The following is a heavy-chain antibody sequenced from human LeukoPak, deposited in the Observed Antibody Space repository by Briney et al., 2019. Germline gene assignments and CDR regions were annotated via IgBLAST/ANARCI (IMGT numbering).Heavy chain of an antibody. CDR1: GYTLTELS. CDR2: FDPEDGET. Sequence: GASVMVSCKVSGYTLTELSMHWVRQAPGKGLEWMGGFDPEDGETIYAQKFQGRVTMTEDTSTDTAYMELSSLRSEDTAVYYCATESLPYYDSSGYPNPFDYWGQGTLVTVSS. J-gene: IGHJ4*02. V-gene: IGHV1-24*01. D-gene: IGHD3-22*01. CDR3: ATESLPYYDSSGYPNPFDY.